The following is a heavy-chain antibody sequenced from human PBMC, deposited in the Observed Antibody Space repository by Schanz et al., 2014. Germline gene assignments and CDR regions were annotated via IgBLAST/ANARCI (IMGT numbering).Heavy chain of an antibody. J-gene: IGHJ4*02. CDR2: IYSGGDT. Sequence: DVQLVESGGGLAQPGGSLRLSCAASGFSVSSTFMTWVRQAPGKGLEWVSLIYSGGDTNYAGSVKGRFTISRDGSKNTLYLQMNSLRAEDTAVYYCARKTDSSGTGDYWGQGTLVTVSS. CDR1: GFSVSSTF. CDR3: ARKTDSSGTGDY. V-gene: IGHV3-66*01. D-gene: IGHD6-19*01.